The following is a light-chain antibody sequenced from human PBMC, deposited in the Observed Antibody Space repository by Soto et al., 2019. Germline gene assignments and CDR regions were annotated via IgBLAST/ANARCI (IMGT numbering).Light chain of an antibody. V-gene: IGLV1-51*02. J-gene: IGLJ1*01. CDR2: ESD. CDR3: GTWVSYLLSYV. CDR1: SSNIGINY. Sequence: QSVFTQPPSVSAAPGQKVTISCAGSSSNIGINYVSWYQQIPGTAPKLLIYESDKRPSGIPDRFSGSKSGTSATLVITGLQTGDEADYYCGTWVSYLLSYVFGTGTKLTVL.